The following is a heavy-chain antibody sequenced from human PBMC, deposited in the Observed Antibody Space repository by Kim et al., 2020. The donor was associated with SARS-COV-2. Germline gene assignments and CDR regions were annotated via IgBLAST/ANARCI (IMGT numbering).Heavy chain of an antibody. J-gene: IGHJ4*02. Sequence: GGSLRLSCAASGFTFSSYEMNWVRQAPGKGLEWVSYISSSGRTIYADSVKGRFTISRDNAKNSLYLQLNSLRAEDTAVYYCARGGWYFDYWGQGTLVAVS. CDR2: ISSSGRTI. V-gene: IGHV3-48*03. CDR3: ARGGWYFDY. CDR1: GFTFSSYE.